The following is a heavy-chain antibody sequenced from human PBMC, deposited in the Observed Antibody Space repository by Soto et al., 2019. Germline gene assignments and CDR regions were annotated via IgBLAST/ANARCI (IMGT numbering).Heavy chain of an antibody. J-gene: IGHJ5*02. CDR3: ARVRSGSPHPLDP. Sequence: QVQLQESGPGLVKPSGTLSLTCAVSGGSISSSNWWSWVRQPPGKGLVWIGEIYHSGSTNYTPSLKSRVTISVDKSKNQCSLKLSSVTAADTAVYYCARVRSGSPHPLDPWCQGTLVTVSS. CDR2: IYHSGST. D-gene: IGHD1-26*01. V-gene: IGHV4-4*02. CDR1: GGSISSSNW.